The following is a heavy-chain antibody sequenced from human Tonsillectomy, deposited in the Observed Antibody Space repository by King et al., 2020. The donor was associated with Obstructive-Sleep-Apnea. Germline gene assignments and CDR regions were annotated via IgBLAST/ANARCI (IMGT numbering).Heavy chain of an antibody. CDR2: ITYTGNT. CDR3: ARGSTRADDY. D-gene: IGHD2-15*01. J-gene: IGHJ4*02. V-gene: IGHV4-59*11. CDR1: GASITSHH. Sequence: VQLQESGPGLVKPSETLSLTCSVSGASITSHHWNWIRQSPGKGLEWIGYITYTGNTNYNPSLKSRVTISFDTIKNQFSLNLNSVTAADTAVYYCARGSTRADDYWGQGTLVTVSS.